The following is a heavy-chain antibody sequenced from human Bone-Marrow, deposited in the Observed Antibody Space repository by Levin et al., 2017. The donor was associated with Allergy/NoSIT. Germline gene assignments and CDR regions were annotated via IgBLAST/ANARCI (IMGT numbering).Heavy chain of an antibody. CDR1: GGSLNTYF. V-gene: IGHV4-4*07. CDR3: ARVRESCSSPSCSLDH. Sequence: SETLSLTCNVSGGSLNTYFWSWIRQPAGRGLEWIGHIYTSGNTIYNPSLRSRVALSVDTSKNQFSLKLNSVPAADTAVYYCARVRESCSSPSCSLDHWGQGSLVTVSS. D-gene: IGHD2-2*01. J-gene: IGHJ4*02. CDR2: IYTSGNT.